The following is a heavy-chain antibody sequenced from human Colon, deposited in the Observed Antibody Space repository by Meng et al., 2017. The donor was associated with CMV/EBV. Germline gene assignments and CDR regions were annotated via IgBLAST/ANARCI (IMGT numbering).Heavy chain of an antibody. Sequence: GGSLRLSCTVSGGSVNSNNYYWSWIRQPPGKGLEWMGWISTHNGYTSYAQKFQDRVTMTTDTSTSTAYMDLRSLGSDDSAVYYCARENPPIHNYDFWSGDIPQTKYGMDVWGQGTTVTVSS. D-gene: IGHD3-3*01. CDR3: ARENPPIHNYDFWSGDIPQTKYGMDV. CDR1: GGSVNSNN. V-gene: IGHV1-18*01. CDR2: ISTHNGYT. J-gene: IGHJ6*02.